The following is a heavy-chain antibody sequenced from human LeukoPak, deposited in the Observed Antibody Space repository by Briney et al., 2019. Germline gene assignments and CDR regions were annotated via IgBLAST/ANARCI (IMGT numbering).Heavy chain of an antibody. CDR2: IHYTGST. V-gene: IGHV4-59*07. CDR1: VRAISSDY. D-gene: IGHD1-26*01. Sequence: SDTLSLTCTVSVRAISSDYWRWIRQPPGRGLEWIGYIHYTGSTNYNPSLKSRITISEDTSKNLFSLKLSSVTAADTAVYYCARGPYSGTNYLDYWGKGTLVTVSS. J-gene: IGHJ4*02. CDR3: ARGPYSGTNYLDY.